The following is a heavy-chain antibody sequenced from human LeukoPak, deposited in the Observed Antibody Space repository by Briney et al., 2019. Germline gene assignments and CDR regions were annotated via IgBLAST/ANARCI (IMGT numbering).Heavy chain of an antibody. D-gene: IGHD3-9*01. J-gene: IGHJ3*02. Sequence: GGSLRLSCAASGLTFSSDWMNWVRQAPGKGLEWVANINQDGREKYYVDSVKGRFTISRDNAKNSLFLQMNSLRVEDTAVYYCARDPDILTGISFDIWGQGTMVTVSS. CDR3: ARDPDILTGISFDI. V-gene: IGHV3-7*05. CDR1: GLTFSSDW. CDR2: INQDGREK.